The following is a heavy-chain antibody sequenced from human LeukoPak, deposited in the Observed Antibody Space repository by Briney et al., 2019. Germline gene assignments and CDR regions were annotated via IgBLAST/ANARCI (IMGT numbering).Heavy chain of an antibody. Sequence: PSETLSLTCIVSSSSFNFYYWSWIRQPAGKGLEWIGRIHASGSTSYNPSLKSRLTMSIDTATTQFSLKLTSVTAADTAVCYCAGVQSVFVADQWVEGFLDYWGQGALVTVSS. CDR2: IHASGST. CDR1: SSSFNFYY. V-gene: IGHV4-4*07. J-gene: IGHJ4*02. CDR3: AGVQSVFVADQWVEGFLDY. D-gene: IGHD1-26*01.